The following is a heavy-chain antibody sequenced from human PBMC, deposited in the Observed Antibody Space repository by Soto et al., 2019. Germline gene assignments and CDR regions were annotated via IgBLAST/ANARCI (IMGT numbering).Heavy chain of an antibody. CDR3: ARESFSASPNFFDY. Sequence: GGSLRLSCAASGFAFSNYEMNWVRQAPGKGLEWVSYISLSGSTIYYADSVKGRFTISRDDAKNSLYLQMDSLRADDTAVYYCARESFSASPNFFDYWGQRTLVTLS. V-gene: IGHV3-48*03. CDR1: GFAFSNYE. D-gene: IGHD3-3*02. J-gene: IGHJ4*02. CDR2: ISLSGSTI.